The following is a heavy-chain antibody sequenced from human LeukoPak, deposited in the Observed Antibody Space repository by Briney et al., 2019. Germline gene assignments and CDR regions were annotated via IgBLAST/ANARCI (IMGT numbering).Heavy chain of an antibody. CDR2: INPKNGGT. Sequence: ASVKVSFTASGYTFPGHHIHWVRQAPGQGLEWMGWINPKNGGTNYAQKFQGRVTMTRDTSINTAFMELSRLNSDDTAVYFCARDGYGGNSFDYWGQGTLVTVSS. J-gene: IGHJ4*02. V-gene: IGHV1-2*02. D-gene: IGHD4-23*01. CDR1: GYTFPGHH. CDR3: ARDGYGGNSFDY.